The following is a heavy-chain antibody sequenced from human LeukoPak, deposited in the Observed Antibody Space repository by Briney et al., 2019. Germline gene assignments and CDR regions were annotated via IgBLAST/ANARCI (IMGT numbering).Heavy chain of an antibody. CDR3: ARAGSIVAMMLFDY. D-gene: IGHD5-12*01. V-gene: IGHV4-30-2*01. CDR2: IYHSGST. Sequence: SETLSLTCAVSGGSISSGGYSWSWIRQPPGKGLEWIGYIYHSGSTYYNPSLKSRVTISVDRSKNQFSLKLSSVTAADTAVYYCARAGSIVAMMLFDYSSQGTLVTVSS. J-gene: IGHJ4*02. CDR1: GGSISSGGYS.